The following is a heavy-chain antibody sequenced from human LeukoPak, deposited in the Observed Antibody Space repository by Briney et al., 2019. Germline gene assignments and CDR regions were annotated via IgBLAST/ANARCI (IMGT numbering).Heavy chain of an antibody. D-gene: IGHD3-9*01. J-gene: IGHJ4*02. V-gene: IGHV3-7*01. CDR2: IKQDGSDK. CDR1: GFTFSDAW. CDR3: ASIGYFDSGFDY. Sequence: TGGFLRLSCVASGFTFSDAWMSWVRQAPGKGLEWVANIKQDGSDKYYVDSVKGRFTISRDNAKNSLYLQMNSLRAEDTAVYYCASIGYFDSGFDYWGQGTLVTVSS.